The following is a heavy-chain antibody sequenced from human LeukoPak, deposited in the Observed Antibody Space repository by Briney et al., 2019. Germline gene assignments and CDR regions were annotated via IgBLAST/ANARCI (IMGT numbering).Heavy chain of an antibody. V-gene: IGHV4-4*07. J-gene: IGHJ3*02. Sequence: SETLSLTCTVSGGSINNYYWSWIRQPAGKGLEWIGRTYTRGSTNYNPSLKSRVTMSVDTSKNQFSLKLSSETAADTAVYYCARGRYCSADICSGGDAFDICGQGTMVSVSS. CDR2: TYTRGST. CDR3: ARGRYCSADICSGGDAFDI. CDR1: GGSINNYY. D-gene: IGHD2-15*01.